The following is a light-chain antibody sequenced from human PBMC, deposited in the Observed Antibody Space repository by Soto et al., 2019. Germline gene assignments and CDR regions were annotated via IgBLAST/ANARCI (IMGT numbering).Light chain of an antibody. CDR2: DAS. CDR3: QQRSNWART. J-gene: IGKJ4*02. V-gene: IGKV3-11*01. Sequence: EIVLTQSPATLSLSPGERATLSCRASQSVSSYVAWYQQKPGQAPRLLIYDASNRATGIPARFSGSGSGTDFTLTISSLEPEDFAVYYCQQRSNWARTFGGGTKVEI. CDR1: QSVSSY.